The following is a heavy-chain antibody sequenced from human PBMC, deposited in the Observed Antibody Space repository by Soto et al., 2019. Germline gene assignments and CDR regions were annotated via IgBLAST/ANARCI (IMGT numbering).Heavy chain of an antibody. CDR2: IDTYGSVT. D-gene: IGHD6-19*01. CDR1: GFTFSSYW. Sequence: EVQLVESGGGLVQPGGSLRLSCAASGFTFSSYWMHWVRQPPGKGLMWVSRIDTYGSVTKYADSVEGRFTISRDNVGNTLYLEMNFLSAEDTAVYYCARVLKSIGWDNDVYDIWGQGTMVTVSS. CDR3: ARVLKSIGWDNDVYDI. V-gene: IGHV3-74*01. J-gene: IGHJ3*02.